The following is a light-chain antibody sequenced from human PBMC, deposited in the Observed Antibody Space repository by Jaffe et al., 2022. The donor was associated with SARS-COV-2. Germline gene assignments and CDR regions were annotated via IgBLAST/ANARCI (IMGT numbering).Light chain of an antibody. J-gene: IGKJ4*01. CDR2: EAS. V-gene: IGKV3-11*01. CDR1: QSVGSY. Sequence: ETVLTQSPAALSLSPGERATLSCRASQSVGSYLAWYQQKPGQAPRLLIYEASKRATGIPPRFSGSGSGTDFTLTISSLDPEDFAVYYCQQRTNWRHTFGGGTRVEIK. CDR3: QQRTNWRHT.